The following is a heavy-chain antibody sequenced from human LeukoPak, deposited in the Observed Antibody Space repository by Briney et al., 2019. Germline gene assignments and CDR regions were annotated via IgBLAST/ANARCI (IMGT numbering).Heavy chain of an antibody. V-gene: IGHV4-34*01. CDR2: INHSGST. J-gene: IGHJ6*02. D-gene: IGHD2-21*02. CDR1: GGSFSGYY. CDR3: ARERKMTSYYYGMDV. Sequence: SETLSLTCAVYGGSFSGYYWCWIRQPPGKGLEWIGEINHSGSTNYNPSLKSRVTISVDTSKNQFSLKLSSVTAADTAVYYCARERKMTSYYYGMDVWGQGTTVTVSS.